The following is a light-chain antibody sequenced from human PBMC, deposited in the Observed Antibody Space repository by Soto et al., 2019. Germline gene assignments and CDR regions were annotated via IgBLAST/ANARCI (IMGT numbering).Light chain of an antibody. J-gene: IGKJ1*01. Sequence: DIQMTQSPSTLSASVGDRVTITCRASASISSWLAWYQQQPGKAPKLLIYHASNLQSGVPSRFSGSGSGTEFTLTIRSLQPDDFATYYCQHYNSYSEAFGQGTKVDIK. CDR2: HAS. CDR1: ASISSW. V-gene: IGKV1-5*01. CDR3: QHYNSYSEA.